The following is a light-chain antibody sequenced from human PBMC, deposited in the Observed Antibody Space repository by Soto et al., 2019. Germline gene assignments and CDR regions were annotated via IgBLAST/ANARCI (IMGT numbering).Light chain of an antibody. CDR1: SSDVGGYNY. V-gene: IGLV2-14*01. CDR2: EVS. J-gene: IGLJ1*01. CDR3: SSYTSSSTLV. Sequence: QSALTQPASVSGSAGQSITISCTGTSSDVGGYNYVSWYQQHPGKAHKLMIYEVSNRPSGVSNRFSGSKSGNTASLTISGLQAEDEADYYCSSYTSSSTLVFGTGTKLTVL.